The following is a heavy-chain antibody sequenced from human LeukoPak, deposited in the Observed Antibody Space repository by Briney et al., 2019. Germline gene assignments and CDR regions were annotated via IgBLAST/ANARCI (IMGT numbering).Heavy chain of an antibody. J-gene: IGHJ4*02. V-gene: IGHV1-69*05. D-gene: IGHD2/OR15-2a*01. CDR2: IIPIFGTA. Sequence: ASVKVSCKASGGTFSSYAISWVRQAPGQGLEWMGGIIPIFGTANYAQKLQGRVTMTTDTSTSTAYMELRSLRSDDTAVYYCARSEYDYPDDYWGQGTLVTVSS. CDR3: ARSEYDYPDDY. CDR1: GGTFSSYA.